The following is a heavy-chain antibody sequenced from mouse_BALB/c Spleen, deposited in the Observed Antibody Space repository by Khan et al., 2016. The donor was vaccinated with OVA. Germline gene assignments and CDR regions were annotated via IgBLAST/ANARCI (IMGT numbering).Heavy chain of an antibody. D-gene: IGHD2-14*01. CDR3: ARGSTTADWYFGV. J-gene: IGHJ1*01. CDR1: GYSFTSYW. V-gene: IGHV1-61*01. CDR2: IHPSASET. Sequence: QVQLQQPGTELVRPGASVKLSCKASGYSFTSYWMNWVKQRPGQGLEWIGMIHPSASETTLNQKFKDRATLTVDKSSSTVYMQLSSPTAEDSAVYYCARGSTTADWYFGVWGAGTTGTVSS.